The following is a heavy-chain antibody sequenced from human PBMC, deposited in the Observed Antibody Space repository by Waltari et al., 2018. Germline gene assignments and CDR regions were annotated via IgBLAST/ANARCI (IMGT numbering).Heavy chain of an antibody. CDR3: VRMARASSRYSYRANFDL. V-gene: IGHV3-74*01. J-gene: IGHJ2*01. D-gene: IGHD5-18*01. CDR1: GCTSSIHR. CDR2: TNSDGRST. Sequence: EEQVVESGGGLVQQGGSLRIHCEAAGCTSSIHRTTWVSQAPGKGLVRVARTNSDGRSTSYADSVKGRFAISGDNSKNTLYLLMNSLKAEDTAVYYCVRMARASSRYSYRANFDLWGRGTLVTVSS.